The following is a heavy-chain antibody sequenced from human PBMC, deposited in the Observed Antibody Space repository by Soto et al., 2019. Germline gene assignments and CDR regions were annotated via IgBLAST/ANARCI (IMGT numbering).Heavy chain of an antibody. V-gene: IGHV1-69*13. CDR2: IIPIFGTA. J-gene: IGHJ4*02. Sequence: SVKVSCKASGGTFSSYAISWVRQAPGQGLEWMGGIIPIFGTANYAQKFQGRVTITADESTSTAYMELSSLRSEDTAVYYCASRGDSSGFRDYWGQGSLVTVYS. D-gene: IGHD3-22*01. CDR3: ASRGDSSGFRDY. CDR1: GGTFSSYA.